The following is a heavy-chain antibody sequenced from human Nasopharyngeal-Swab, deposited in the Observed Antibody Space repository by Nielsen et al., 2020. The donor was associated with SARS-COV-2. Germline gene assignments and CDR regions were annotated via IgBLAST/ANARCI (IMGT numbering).Heavy chain of an antibody. CDR2: IIPIFGTA. V-gene: IGHV1-69*01. J-gene: IGHJ6*03. CDR3: ARSPRLQPWSGPYYYMDV. Sequence: WVRQAPGQRLEWMGGIIPIFGTANYAQKFQGRVTITADESTSTAYMELSSLRSEDTAVYYCARSPRLQPWSGPYYYMDVWGKGTTVTVSS. D-gene: IGHD3-3*01.